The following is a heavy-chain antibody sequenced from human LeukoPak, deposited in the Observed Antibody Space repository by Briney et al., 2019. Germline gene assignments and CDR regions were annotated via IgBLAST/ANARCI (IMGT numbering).Heavy chain of an antibody. J-gene: IGHJ3*02. CDR1: GGSISSGGYS. D-gene: IGHD2-2*01. CDR3: ARRGRYCSSTSCLDDAFDI. V-gene: IGHV4-30-2*03. CDR2: IYHSGST. Sequence: SETLSLTCAVSGGSISSGGYSWSWIRQPPGKGLEWIGYIYHSGSTYYNPSLKSRVTISVDTSKNQFSLKLSSVTAADTAVYYCARRGRYCSSTSCLDDAFDIWGQGTMVTVSS.